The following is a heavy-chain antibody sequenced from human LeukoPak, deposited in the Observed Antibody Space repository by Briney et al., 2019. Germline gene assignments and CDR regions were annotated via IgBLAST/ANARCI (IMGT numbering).Heavy chain of an antibody. D-gene: IGHD3-10*01. CDR2: ISSSSSYI. CDR1: GFTFSSYS. V-gene: IGHV3-21*04. CDR3: ARGGITMVRGVITTTYYYYYMDV. J-gene: IGHJ6*03. Sequence: GGSLRLSCVASGFTFSSYSMNWVRQAPGKGLEWVSSISSSSSYISYADSVKGRFTISRDNAKNSLYLQMNSLRAEDTALYYCARGGITMVRGVITTTYYYYYMDVWGKGTTVTVSS.